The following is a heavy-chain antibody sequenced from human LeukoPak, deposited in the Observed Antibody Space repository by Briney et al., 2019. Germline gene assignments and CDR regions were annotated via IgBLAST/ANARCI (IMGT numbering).Heavy chain of an antibody. D-gene: IGHD4-11*01. Sequence: GASVKVSCKASGYTFTGYYMHWVRQAPGQGLEWMGWISAYSGNTNYAQKLQGRVTMTTDTSTSTAYVELRSLRSDDTAVYYCARESKVYYYYYMDVWGKGTTVTVSS. J-gene: IGHJ6*03. V-gene: IGHV1-18*04. CDR1: GYTFTGYY. CDR2: ISAYSGNT. CDR3: ARESKVYYYYYMDV.